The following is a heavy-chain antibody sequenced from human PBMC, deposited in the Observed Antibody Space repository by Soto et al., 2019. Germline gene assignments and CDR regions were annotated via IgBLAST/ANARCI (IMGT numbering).Heavy chain of an antibody. V-gene: IGHV1-69*13. J-gene: IGHJ6*02. CDR1: GGTFSSYA. CDR2: IIPIFGTA. Sequence: SVKVSCKASGGTFSSYAISWVRQAPGQGLEWMGGIIPIFGTANYAQKFQGRVTITADESTSTAYMELSSPRSEDTAVYYCARRGVNDILTGYYNGPYGMDVWGQGTTVTVSS. CDR3: ARRGVNDILTGYYNGPYGMDV. D-gene: IGHD3-9*01.